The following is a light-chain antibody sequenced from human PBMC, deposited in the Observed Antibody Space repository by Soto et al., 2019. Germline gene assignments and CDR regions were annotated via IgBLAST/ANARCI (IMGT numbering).Light chain of an antibody. CDR1: ALPKQY. CDR3: QSADSSGTPDWV. CDR2: KDS. V-gene: IGLV3-25*02. J-gene: IGLJ3*02. Sequence: ELTQPPSVSVSPGQTARITCSGDALPKQYAYWYQQKPGQAPVLVIYKDSERPSGIPERFSGSSSGTTVTLTISGVQAEDEADYYCQSADSSGTPDWVFGGGTQLTAL.